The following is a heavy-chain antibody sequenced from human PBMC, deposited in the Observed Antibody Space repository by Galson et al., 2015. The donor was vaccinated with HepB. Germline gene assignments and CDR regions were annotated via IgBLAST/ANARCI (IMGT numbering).Heavy chain of an antibody. J-gene: IGHJ4*02. Sequence: SLRLSCAASGFTFSSYSMNWVRQAPGKGLEWASSISSSSSYIYYADSVKGRFTISRDNAKNSLYLQMNSLRAEDTAVYYCARVSCSGGSCSDDYWGQGTLVTVSS. CDR3: ARVSCSGGSCSDDY. V-gene: IGHV3-21*01. CDR2: ISSSSSYI. CDR1: GFTFSSYS. D-gene: IGHD2-15*01.